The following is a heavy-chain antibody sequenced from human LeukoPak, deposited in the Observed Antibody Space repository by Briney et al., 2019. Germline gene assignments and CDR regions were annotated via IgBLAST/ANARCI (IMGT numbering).Heavy chain of an antibody. V-gene: IGHV3-21*01. Sequence: GGSLRLSRAASGFTFSSYNTNWVRQAPGKGLEWVSFISSSSNYIYYADSVKGRFTISRDSAKNSLYLQMNSLRAEDTAVYYCAREGMVRGVIGYYYYGMDVWGQGTTVTVSS. CDR2: ISSSSNYI. J-gene: IGHJ6*02. D-gene: IGHD3-10*01. CDR3: AREGMVRGVIGYYYYGMDV. CDR1: GFTFSSYN.